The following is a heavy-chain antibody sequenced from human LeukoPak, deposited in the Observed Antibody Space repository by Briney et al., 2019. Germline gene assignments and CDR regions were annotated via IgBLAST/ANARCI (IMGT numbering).Heavy chain of an antibody. CDR3: ARDENGYVWGSFRA. D-gene: IGHD3-16*02. J-gene: IGHJ5*02. CDR1: GGSISSSGSY. CDR2: IFHSGST. Sequence: SETLSLTCTVSGGSISSSGSYWGWIRQPPGKGLEWIGSIFHSGSTYYNPSLESRVTMSLDTSKNQFSLKLSSVTAADTAVYYCARDENGYVWGSFRAWGQGTLVTVSS. V-gene: IGHV4-39*07.